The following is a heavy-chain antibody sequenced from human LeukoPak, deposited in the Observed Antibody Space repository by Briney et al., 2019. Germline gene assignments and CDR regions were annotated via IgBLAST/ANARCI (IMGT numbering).Heavy chain of an antibody. J-gene: IGHJ4*02. D-gene: IGHD3-16*01. Sequence: PSETLSLTCAVSGFSISSGYYWGWIRQPPGKGLEWIGSIYHSGSTYYNPSPKSRVTISVDTSKNQFSLKLNSVTVADTAVYYCARVWGDQSSFDYWGQGTLVTVSS. CDR2: IYHSGST. V-gene: IGHV4-38-2*01. CDR3: ARVWGDQSSFDY. CDR1: GFSISSGYY.